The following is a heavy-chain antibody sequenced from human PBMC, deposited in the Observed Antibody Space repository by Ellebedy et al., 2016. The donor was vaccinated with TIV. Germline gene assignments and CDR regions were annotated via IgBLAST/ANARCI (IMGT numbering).Heavy chain of an antibody. Sequence: PGGSLRLSCAASGFTFSNYAMSWVRQAPGKGLEWVSGTSGGGATTYYAASVKGRFTISIDNSKNTLYLQINTLTAEDTAVYYCAKDLAAGTTLRLDYWGQGTLVTVSS. CDR3: AKDLAAGTTLRLDY. J-gene: IGHJ4*02. V-gene: IGHV3-23*01. CDR1: GFTFSNYA. D-gene: IGHD1-1*01. CDR2: TSGGGATT.